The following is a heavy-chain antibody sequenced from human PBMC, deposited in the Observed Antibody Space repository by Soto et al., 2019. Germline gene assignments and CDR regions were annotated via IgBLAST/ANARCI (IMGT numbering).Heavy chain of an antibody. CDR2: INPSVGST. Sequence: QVQLVQSGAEVKKPGASVKVSCKASGYTFTTYYIHWVRQAPGEGLEWMGFINPSVGSTSYSRKFQGRVTMTRDTSTSTVYVELSSLGSEDTAVYYCARNQASGLDIWGQGTMVTVAS. CDR1: GYTFTTYY. V-gene: IGHV1-46*01. D-gene: IGHD6-25*01. CDR3: ARNQASGLDI. J-gene: IGHJ3*02.